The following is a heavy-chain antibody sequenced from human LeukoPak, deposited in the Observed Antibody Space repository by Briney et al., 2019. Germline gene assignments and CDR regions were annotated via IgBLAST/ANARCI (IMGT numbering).Heavy chain of an antibody. V-gene: IGHV3-15*07. CDR2: IKSKTDGGTT. CDR1: GFTFAHAW. Sequence: GGSLRLSCAASGFTFAHAWMNWVRQPPGKGLEWVGRIKSKTDGGTTDYAAPVKGRFTISRDDSKNTLYLQMNSLTTEDTAVFYCSTDRYYYDSSPRYWGQGTLVTVSS. D-gene: IGHD3-22*01. CDR3: STDRYYYDSSPRY. J-gene: IGHJ4*02.